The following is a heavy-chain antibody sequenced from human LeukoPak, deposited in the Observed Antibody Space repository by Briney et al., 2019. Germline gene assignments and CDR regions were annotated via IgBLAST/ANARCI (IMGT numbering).Heavy chain of an antibody. CDR3: PTDSRFGVPF. J-gene: IGHJ3*01. D-gene: IGHD3-3*01. CDR2: FDPEDAET. CDR1: GYTLTELY. Sequence: ASVKVSYKVYGYTLTELYMHWVRQAPGNRIEWIGGFDPEDAETIYAQKLQGIVTMTEDPSTDTAYKELSRLRSHYNAVYYCPTDSRFGVPFWGQGTMVTVSS. V-gene: IGHV1-24*01.